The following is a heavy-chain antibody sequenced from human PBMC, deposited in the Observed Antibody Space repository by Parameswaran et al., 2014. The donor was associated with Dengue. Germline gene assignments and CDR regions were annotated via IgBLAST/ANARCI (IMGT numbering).Heavy chain of an antibody. CDR2: INPSGGST. V-gene: IGHV1-46*01. J-gene: IGHJ4*02. Sequence: WVRAPGQGLEWMGTINPSGGSTSYAQKLQDRVTITRDTSTSTVYMELSSLRSDDTAVYYCARDIGSGWYNFDYWGQGTLVTVSS. CDR3: ARDIGSGWYNFDY. D-gene: IGHD6-19*01.